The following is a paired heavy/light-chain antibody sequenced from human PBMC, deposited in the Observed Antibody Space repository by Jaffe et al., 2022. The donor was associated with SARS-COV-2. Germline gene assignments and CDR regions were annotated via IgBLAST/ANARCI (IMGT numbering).Light chain of an antibody. CDR1: SSNIGAGYD. Sequence: QSVLTQPPSVSGAPGQRVTISCTGSSSNIGAGYDVHWYQQLPGTAPKLLIYGNNNRPSGVPDRFSGSKSGTSASLAISGLQAEDEADYYCQSYDSSLSGWVFGGGTKLTVL. J-gene: IGLJ3*02. CDR3: QSYDSSLSGWV. V-gene: IGLV1-40*01. CDR2: GNN.
Heavy chain of an antibody. V-gene: IGHV3-23*04. Sequence: EVQLVESGGGLVQPGGSLRLSCAASGFTFNNYAMSWVRQAPGKGLEWVSGIGGSGGNTNYADSVKGRFTISRDNSKNTLYLQMNSLRAEDTAVYYCAKRTYTSGGSYFDYWGQGTLVTVSS. D-gene: IGHD6-19*01. CDR2: IGGSGGNT. CDR3: AKRTYTSGGSYFDY. CDR1: GFTFNNYA. J-gene: IGHJ4*02.